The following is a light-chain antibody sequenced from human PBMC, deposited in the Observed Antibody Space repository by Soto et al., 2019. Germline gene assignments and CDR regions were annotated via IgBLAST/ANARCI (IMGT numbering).Light chain of an antibody. CDR1: SSDVGGYNY. Sequence: QXVLTQPDSVSGSPGQSITISCTGTSSDVGGYNYVSWYQQHPGKAPKLMIYDVSNRPSGVSNRFSGSKSGSTASLTISGLQAEDEADYYCSSYRSRRGVLGTGTKGTFL. CDR2: DVS. V-gene: IGLV2-14*01. J-gene: IGLJ1*01. CDR3: SSYRSRRGV.